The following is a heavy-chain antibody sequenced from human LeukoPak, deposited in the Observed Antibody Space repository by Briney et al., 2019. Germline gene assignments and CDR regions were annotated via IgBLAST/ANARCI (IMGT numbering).Heavy chain of an antibody. CDR2: IYYTGST. Sequence: SETLSLTCTVSGDSIGSSSYYWGWIRQPPGKGLEWIGNIYYTGSTFYNPSLKSRVTISPDTSKNQLSLKLSSVTAADTAVYFCSRRQGTKFYFDYWGQGTLVTVSS. D-gene: IGHD2-8*01. J-gene: IGHJ4*02. CDR1: GDSIGSSSYY. V-gene: IGHV4-39*01. CDR3: SRRQGTKFYFDY.